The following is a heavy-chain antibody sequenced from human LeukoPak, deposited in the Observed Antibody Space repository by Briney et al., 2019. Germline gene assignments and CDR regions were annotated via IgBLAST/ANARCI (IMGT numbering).Heavy chain of an antibody. V-gene: IGHV4-39*02. J-gene: IGHJ4*02. CDR3: ARNDAKMVTVDY. CDR1: GVSITSSSYY. Sequence: PSETLSLTCTVSGVSITSSSYYWGWIRQPPGKGPEWIGRIHYGANTYRNPSLKSRVTISMDTSKNHFSLSLSSVTAADTAVYYCARNDAKMVTVDYWGQETLVTVSS. CDR2: IHYGANT. D-gene: IGHD2-21*02.